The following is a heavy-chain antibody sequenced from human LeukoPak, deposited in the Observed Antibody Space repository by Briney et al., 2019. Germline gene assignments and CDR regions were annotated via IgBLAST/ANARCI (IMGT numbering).Heavy chain of an antibody. CDR1: GFSFSSSW. J-gene: IGHJ4*02. CDR2: IKGDGSDK. Sequence: GGSLRLSCAASGFSFSSSWMTWVRQAPGKGLEWLANIKGDGSDKNYVDSVKGRFTISRDNAKNSLFLQMNSLRAEDTAVYYCARDGNGASFDYWGQGTLVTVSS. D-gene: IGHD4/OR15-4a*01. CDR3: ARDGNGASFDY. V-gene: IGHV3-7*01.